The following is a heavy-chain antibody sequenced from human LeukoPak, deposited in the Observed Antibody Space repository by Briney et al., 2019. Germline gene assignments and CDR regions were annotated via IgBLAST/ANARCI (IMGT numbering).Heavy chain of an antibody. J-gene: IGHJ3*02. CDR3: ARVEWLRLVGAFDI. CDR1: GGSIRTDG. CDR2: ISSSGIYI. Sequence: PSETLSLTCTVSGGSIRTDGSYWAWIRQPPGKGLEWVSSISSSGIYIYYADSVKGRFTISRDNAKNSLYLQMSSLRAEDTAVYYCARVEWLRLVGAFDIWGQGTMVTVSS. V-gene: IGHV3-21*01. D-gene: IGHD5-12*01.